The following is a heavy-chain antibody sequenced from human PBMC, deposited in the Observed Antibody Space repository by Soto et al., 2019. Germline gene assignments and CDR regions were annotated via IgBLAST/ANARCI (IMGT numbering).Heavy chain of an antibody. V-gene: IGHV3-30*18. CDR3: AKDRGAARGRFECYFDY. CDR1: GFIFSYYD. J-gene: IGHJ4*02. Sequence: QVQLVESGGGVVQPGRSLRLSCAASGFIFSYYDIHWVRQAPGKGLEWVAVITHDGGNKYYADSVKGRFTISRDNSKNTLYLQMNSMRAEDTAGYYCAKDRGAARGRFECYFDYWGQGTLVTVSS. D-gene: IGHD6-25*01. CDR2: ITHDGGNK.